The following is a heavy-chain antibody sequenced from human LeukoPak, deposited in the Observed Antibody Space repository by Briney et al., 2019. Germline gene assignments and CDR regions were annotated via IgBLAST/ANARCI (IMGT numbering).Heavy chain of an antibody. V-gene: IGHV4-59*12. J-gene: IGHJ4*02. CDR3: AREVGAHFDY. CDR1: GGSISTYY. CDR2: IYYSGST. D-gene: IGHD1-26*01. Sequence: SGTLSLTCTVSGGSISTYYWRWTRQSPGKGLEWLGYIYYSGSTNYNPSLKSRVTISVDTSKNQFSLKLSSVTAADTAVYYCAREVGAHFDYWGQGTLVTVSS.